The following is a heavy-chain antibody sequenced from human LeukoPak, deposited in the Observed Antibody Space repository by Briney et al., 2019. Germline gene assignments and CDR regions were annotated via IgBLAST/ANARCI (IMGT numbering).Heavy chain of an antibody. CDR1: GFTFSSYS. CDR3: ATASTGS. J-gene: IGHJ6*04. Sequence: GGCLRLSCAASGFTFSSYSMNWVRQAPGKQLEWVGHIKSKTDGETTDYAAPVKGRFTISRDDSKNTLYLQMNSLKTEDTGVYYCATASTGSWGEGTTVTVSS. D-gene: IGHD1-14*01. CDR2: IKSKTDGETT. V-gene: IGHV3-15*01.